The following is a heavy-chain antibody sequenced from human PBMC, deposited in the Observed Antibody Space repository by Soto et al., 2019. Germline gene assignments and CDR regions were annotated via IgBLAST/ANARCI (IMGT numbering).Heavy chain of an antibody. V-gene: IGHV3-7*04. J-gene: IGHJ6*02. CDR3: ARDKRVSIATGYSSSWWQGHYSYGMDV. CDR1: GFTFSSYW. CDR2: IKQDGSEK. Sequence: EVQLVESGGGLVQPGGSLRLSCAASGFTFSSYWMSWVRQAPGKGLEWVANIKQDGSEKYYVDSVKGRFTISRDNAKKSLYLQMNSLRAEYTAVYYCARDKRVSIATGYSSSWWQGHYSYGMDVWGQGTTVTVSS. D-gene: IGHD6-13*01.